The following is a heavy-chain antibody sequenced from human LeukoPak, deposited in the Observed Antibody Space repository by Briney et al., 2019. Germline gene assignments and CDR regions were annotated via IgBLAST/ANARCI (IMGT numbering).Heavy chain of an antibody. Sequence: PGGSLRLSCAASGFTVSSSAMSWVRQAPGKGLEWVSTISGGGGSTYYEDSVKGRFTISRDNSKNTLYLQMNSLRAEDTAVYNCAELQSYYGSGPRVFAYWGQGTLVTASS. D-gene: IGHD3-10*01. CDR3: AELQSYYGSGPRVFAY. CDR2: ISGGGGST. J-gene: IGHJ4*02. V-gene: IGHV3-23*01. CDR1: GFTVSSSA.